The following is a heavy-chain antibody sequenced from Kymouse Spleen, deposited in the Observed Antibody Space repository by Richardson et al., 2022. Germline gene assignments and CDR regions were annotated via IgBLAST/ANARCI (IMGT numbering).Heavy chain of an antibody. CDR2: IYYSGST. V-gene: IGHV4-39*01. Sequence: QLQLQESGPGLVKPSETLSLTCTVSGGSISSSSYYWGWIRQPPGKGLEWIGSIYYSGSTYYNPSLKSRVTISVDTSKNQFSLKLSSVTAADTAVYYCARHHNWNPFDYWGQGTLVTVSS. D-gene: IGHD1-20*01,IGHD1-7*01. J-gene: IGHJ4*02. CDR1: GGSISSSSYY. CDR3: ARHHNWNPFDY.